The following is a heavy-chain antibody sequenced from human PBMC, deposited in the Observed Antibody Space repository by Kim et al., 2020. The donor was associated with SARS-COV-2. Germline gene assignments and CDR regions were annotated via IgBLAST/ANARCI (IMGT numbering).Heavy chain of an antibody. CDR2: ITQTGTT. V-gene: IGHV4-34*01. CDR3: ARGKSEYFGSGRARSFDL. D-gene: IGHD3-10*01. CDR1: GRSLSGYY. J-gene: IGHJ2*01. Sequence: SETLSLTCAVYGRSLSGYYWTWIRQAPGTGLQWIGEITQTGTTNYDPSLRGRVTISVAASEGQFSLVLASATAADTAVYYCARGKSEYFGSGRARSFDLWAVAPWSLSPQ.